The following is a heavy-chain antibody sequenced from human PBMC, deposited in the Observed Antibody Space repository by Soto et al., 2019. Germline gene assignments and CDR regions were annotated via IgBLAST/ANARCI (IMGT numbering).Heavy chain of an antibody. CDR1: GYTFTSYY. V-gene: IGHV1-46*03. Sequence: GASVKVSCKASGYTFTSYYMNWVRQAPGQGLEWLGIINPSGGYTTYAQRFLGRVTMTSDTSTSTVHMELGSLTSEDTAVYYCARGGGIVVVTAPYDHCGQGTRVTVAS. J-gene: IGHJ4*02. D-gene: IGHD2-21*02. CDR2: INPSGGYT. CDR3: ARGGGIVVVTAPYDH.